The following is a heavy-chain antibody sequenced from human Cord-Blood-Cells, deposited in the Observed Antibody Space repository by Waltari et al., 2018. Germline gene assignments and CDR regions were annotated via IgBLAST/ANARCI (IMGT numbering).Heavy chain of an antibody. V-gene: IGHV3-30*04. CDR3: ARSLEGDIDV. D-gene: IGHD3-3*01. CDR1: GFTFSSYA. Sequence: QVQLVESGGGVVQPGRSLRLSCAASGFTFSSYAMHWVRQAPGKGLGWVAIISDDGSNIYYADSVKGLFTSSRDNSKNTLYLEMNSLRAEDTAVYYCARSLEGDIDVWGKGTTVTVSS. CDR2: ISDDGSNI. J-gene: IGHJ6*03.